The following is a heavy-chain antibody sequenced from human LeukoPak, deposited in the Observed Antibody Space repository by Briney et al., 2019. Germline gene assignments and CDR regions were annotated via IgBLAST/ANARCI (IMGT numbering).Heavy chain of an antibody. Sequence: SETLSLTCTVSGGSISSYYWSWIRQPPGKGLEWIGYIYYSGSTNYNPSLKSRVTISVVTSKNQFSPKLSSVTAADTAVYYCARRRGYSLDYWGQGTLVTVSS. D-gene: IGHD5-18*01. CDR3: ARRRGYSLDY. J-gene: IGHJ4*02. V-gene: IGHV4-59*08. CDR1: GGSISSYY. CDR2: IYYSGST.